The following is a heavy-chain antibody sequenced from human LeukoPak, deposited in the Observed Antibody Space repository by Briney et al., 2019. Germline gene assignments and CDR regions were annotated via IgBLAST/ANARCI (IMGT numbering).Heavy chain of an antibody. CDR2: ISYDGSNK. J-gene: IGHJ4*02. V-gene: IGHV3-30*18. Sequence: AGGSLILSCAASGFTFSSYGMHWVRQAPGKGLEWVAVISYDGSNKYYADSVKGRFTISRDNSKNTLYLQMNSLRAEDTAVYYCAKSTTMIVVVGLFDYWGQGTLVTVSS. CDR3: AKSTTMIVVVGLFDY. CDR1: GFTFSSYG. D-gene: IGHD3-22*01.